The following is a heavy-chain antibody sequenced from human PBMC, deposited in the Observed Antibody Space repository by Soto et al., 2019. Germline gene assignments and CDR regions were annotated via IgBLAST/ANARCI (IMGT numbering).Heavy chain of an antibody. Sequence: SETMSLTCSVSDDTIRNYYWSWIRQKPGRGLEWIGCVHESGSTDYNPSLRGRVIISLHTSKSQFSLSLRSATAADTATYYCARGTRALITSFFAYWGQGIPVTVSS. CDR2: VHESGST. D-gene: IGHD1-20*01. V-gene: IGHV4-59*03. CDR1: DDTIRNYY. CDR3: ARGTRALITSFFAY. J-gene: IGHJ4*02.